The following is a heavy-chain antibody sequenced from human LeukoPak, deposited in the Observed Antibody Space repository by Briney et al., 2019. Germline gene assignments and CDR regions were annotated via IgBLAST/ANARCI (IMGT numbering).Heavy chain of an antibody. V-gene: IGHV1-8*01. J-gene: IGHJ4*02. CDR1: GYTFTSYD. Sequence: ASVKVFCKASGYTFTSYDINWVRQATGQGLEWMGWMNPNSGNTGYAQKFQGRVTMTRNTSISTAYMELSSLRSEDTAVYYCAIGRSRRGEMFDYWGQGTLVTVSS. CDR2: MNPNSGNT. D-gene: IGHD5-24*01. CDR3: AIGRSRRGEMFDY.